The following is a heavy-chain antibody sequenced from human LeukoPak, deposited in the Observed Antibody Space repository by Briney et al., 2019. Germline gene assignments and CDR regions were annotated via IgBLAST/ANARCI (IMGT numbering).Heavy chain of an antibody. CDR3: ARPRYCSSTSCYEVDP. V-gene: IGHV4-39*07. Sequence: PSETLSLTCTVSGGSISSSSYYWGWIRQPPGKGLEWIGSIYQSGSTYYNPSLKSRVTIAVDTSKNQFSLKLSSVTAADTAVYYCARPRYCSSTSCYEVDPWGQGTLVTVSS. J-gene: IGHJ5*02. D-gene: IGHD2-2*01. CDR2: IYQSGST. CDR1: GGSISSSSYY.